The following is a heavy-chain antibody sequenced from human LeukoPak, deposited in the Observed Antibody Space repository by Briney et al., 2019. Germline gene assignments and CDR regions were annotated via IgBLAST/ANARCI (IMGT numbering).Heavy chain of an antibody. V-gene: IGHV1-18*01. CDR3: ARDGGSYSDWFDP. CDR1: GYTFTSYG. D-gene: IGHD1-26*01. CDR2: ISVYNANT. Sequence: ASVKVSCKASGYTFTSYGISWVRQAPGQGLEWMGWISVYNANTKYAQKLQGRVTMTIDTSTSTAYMERRSLRSDDTAVYYCARDGGSYSDWFDPWGQGSLVIVSS. J-gene: IGHJ5*02.